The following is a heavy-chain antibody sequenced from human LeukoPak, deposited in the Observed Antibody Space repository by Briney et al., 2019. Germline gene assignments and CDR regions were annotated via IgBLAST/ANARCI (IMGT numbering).Heavy chain of an antibody. J-gene: IGHJ4*02. V-gene: IGHV3-7*01. CDR1: GFTFSSYW. CDR2: IKQDGSEK. CDR3: ARSRYFAY. D-gene: IGHD1-14*01. Sequence: GGSLRLSCAASGFTFSSYWMSWVRQAPGKGLEWVANIKQDGSEKYYGDSVKVRFTISRESAKNSLYLQMNSLRAEDTAVYYCARSRYFAYWGQGTLVTVYS.